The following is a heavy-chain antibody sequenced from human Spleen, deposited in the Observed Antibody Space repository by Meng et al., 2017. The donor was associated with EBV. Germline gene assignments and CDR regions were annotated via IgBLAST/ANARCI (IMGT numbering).Heavy chain of an antibody. Sequence: QGQLPESGPGLVKPPETLSLTCTVSGGSVSSGSYYWSWIRQPPGKGLEWIGYIFHSGSTDYNPSLKSRITISVDTSKNQFALNLSSVTAADTAVYYCARHHDYGDDYWGQGTLVTVSS. J-gene: IGHJ4*02. CDR2: IFHSGST. D-gene: IGHD4-17*01. CDR3: ARHHDYGDDY. CDR1: GGSVSSGSYY. V-gene: IGHV4-61*01.